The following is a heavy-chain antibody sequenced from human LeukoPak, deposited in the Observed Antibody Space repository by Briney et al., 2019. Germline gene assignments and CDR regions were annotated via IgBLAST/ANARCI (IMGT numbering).Heavy chain of an antibody. CDR2: INPNSGGT. D-gene: IGHD1-14*01. CDR1: GYTFTGYY. CDR3: ARDLPLTGTTTYYYYGMDV. Sequence: GASVKVSCKASGYTFTGYYMHWVRQAPGQGLEWMGWINPNSGGTNYAQKFQGRVTMTRDTSISTAYMELSRLRSDDTAVYYCARDLPLTGTTTYYYYGMDVWGQGTTVTVSS. V-gene: IGHV1-2*02. J-gene: IGHJ6*02.